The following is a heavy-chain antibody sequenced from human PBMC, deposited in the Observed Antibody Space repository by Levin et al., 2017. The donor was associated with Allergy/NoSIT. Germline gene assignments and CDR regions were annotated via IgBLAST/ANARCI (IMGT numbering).Heavy chain of an antibody. CDR1: GFIFNAHR. V-gene: IGHV3-74*01. CDR2: IAGDGST. Sequence: PGGSLRLSCAASGFIFNAHRLDWVRQGPGRGLQWLARIAGDGSTSYADSVKGRFTVSRDNAKNTVYLQMNSLRAEDAAVYYCVREQIGTYDYWGQGTLVTVSS. J-gene: IGHJ4*02. D-gene: IGHD1-1*01. CDR3: VREQIGTYDY.